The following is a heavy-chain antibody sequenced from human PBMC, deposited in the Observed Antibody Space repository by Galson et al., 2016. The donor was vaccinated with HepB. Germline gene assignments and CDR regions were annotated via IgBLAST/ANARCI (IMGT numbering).Heavy chain of an antibody. CDR1: GFTFNNYV. Sequence: SLRLSCAASGFTFNNYVMTWVRQPPGKGLEVVSSISRSGDSTDYADSVKGRSTISRDNSKNTLYLQMKSLRAEDTAVYYCVQGSTAPAGRGKGTAVTVSS. D-gene: IGHD2-2*01. CDR3: VQGSTAPAG. V-gene: IGHV3-23*01. CDR2: ISRSGDST. J-gene: IGHJ6*04.